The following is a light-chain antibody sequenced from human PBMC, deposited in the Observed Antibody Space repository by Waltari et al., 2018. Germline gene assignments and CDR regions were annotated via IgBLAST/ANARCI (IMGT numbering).Light chain of an antibody. CDR2: GAS. CDR1: QSVLYISNNYNS. J-gene: IGKJ2*01. CDR3: QQYYDSPYT. V-gene: IGKV4-1*01. Sequence: EIVMTQSPDSLAVSLGERASIHCKSSQSVLYISNNYNSVACYQKKPGQPAQLLIYGASTRESVVPDRFGGSGSGTHFTFTFSSLQAENFAVYYCQQYYDSPYTFGQGTKLEIK.